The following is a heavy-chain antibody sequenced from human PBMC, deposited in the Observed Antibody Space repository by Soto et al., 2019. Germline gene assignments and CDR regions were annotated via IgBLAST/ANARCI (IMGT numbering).Heavy chain of an antibody. CDR3: ARDPGIAVAGTSIHFDY. J-gene: IGHJ4*02. CDR1: GYMFPIYH. Sequence: GESLKISCEASGYMFPIYHISWVRQMPGKGLEWVGKIDPSDSRTMYRPSSRARITISVDKSINTAYLEWGRLKASDTAVYYCARDPGIAVAGTSIHFDYWGQGTLVTVSS. CDR2: IDPSDSRT. V-gene: IGHV5-10-1*01. D-gene: IGHD6-19*01.